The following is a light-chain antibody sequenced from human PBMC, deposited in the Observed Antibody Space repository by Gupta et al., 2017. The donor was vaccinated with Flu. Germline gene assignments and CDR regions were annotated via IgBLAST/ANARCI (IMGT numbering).Light chain of an antibody. Sequence: RITISCSGTSSNIGINYVYWYQHLPGTAPNLLICTDDQRPSGVPDRFSGSKSGTSASLAISGLRAEDEGDYYCAAFYDSLSLWVFGGGTKLTVL. CDR3: AAFYDSLSLWV. CDR2: TDD. V-gene: IGLV1-47*01. CDR1: SSNIGINY. J-gene: IGLJ3*02.